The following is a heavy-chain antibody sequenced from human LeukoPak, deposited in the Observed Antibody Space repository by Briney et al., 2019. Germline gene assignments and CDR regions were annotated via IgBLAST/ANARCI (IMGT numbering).Heavy chain of an antibody. D-gene: IGHD2-2*01. CDR1: GFTFSSYW. Sequence: GGSLRLSCAASGFTFSSYWMHWVRQAPGKGLVWVSRINSDGSSTSYADSVKGRFTISRDNAKNTLYLQMNSLRAEDTAVYYCVRANFVEDIVVVPLGMDVWGKGTTVTVSS. V-gene: IGHV3-74*01. CDR2: INSDGSST. CDR3: VRANFVEDIVVVPLGMDV. J-gene: IGHJ6*04.